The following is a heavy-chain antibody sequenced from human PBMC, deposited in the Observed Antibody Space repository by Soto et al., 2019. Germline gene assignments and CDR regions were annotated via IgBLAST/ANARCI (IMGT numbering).Heavy chain of an antibody. J-gene: IGHJ4*02. CDR2: IYYSGST. V-gene: IGHV4-30-4*01. Sequence: SETLSLTCTVSGGSISSGDYYWSWIRQPPGKGLEWIGYIYYSGSTYYNPSLKSRVTISVDTSKNQFSLKLSSVTAADTAVYYCARVNFWSGYCLDYWGPGTMLTVSS. CDR1: GGSISSGDYY. CDR3: ARVNFWSGYCLDY. D-gene: IGHD3-3*01.